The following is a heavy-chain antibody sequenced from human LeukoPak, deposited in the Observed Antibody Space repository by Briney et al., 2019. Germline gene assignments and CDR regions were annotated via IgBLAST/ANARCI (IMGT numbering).Heavy chain of an antibody. CDR1: GGSISSFY. D-gene: IGHD6-6*01. Sequence: SETLSLTCTVSGGSISSFYWSWIRQPPGQGLEWIGYIHYSGTANYISSLKSRVTISVDTSKNQFPLKLQSVTAADTAVYYCARDPNSSSSEHFYGMDVWGRGTSVTVSS. V-gene: IGHV4-59*01. CDR3: ARDPNSSSSEHFYGMDV. J-gene: IGHJ6*02. CDR2: IHYSGTA.